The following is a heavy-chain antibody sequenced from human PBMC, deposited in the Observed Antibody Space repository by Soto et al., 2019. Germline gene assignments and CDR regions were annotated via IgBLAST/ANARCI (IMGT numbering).Heavy chain of an antibody. CDR3: VRGGGGGLFDP. V-gene: IGHV3-11*06. CDR2: ISPGSRYP. CDR1: GLTFGDSY. Sequence: GGSLRLSCAGSGLTFGDSYMSWIRQAPGKGLEWLSYISPGSRYPAYADSVKGRFTISRDNAKRSLYLQMMSLTAEDTAIYYCVRGGGGGLFDPWGQGTMVTVSS. J-gene: IGHJ5*02. D-gene: IGHD2-15*01.